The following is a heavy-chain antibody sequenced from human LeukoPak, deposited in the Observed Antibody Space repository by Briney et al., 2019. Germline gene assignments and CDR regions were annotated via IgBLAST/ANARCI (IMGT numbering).Heavy chain of an antibody. CDR3: ALSNWMDP. Sequence: TGGSLRLSCAASGFTFSSYAMSWVRQAPGKGLEWVSAISGSGGSTYYADSVKGRFTISRDNAKNTLHLQMDSLTVEDTAVYYCALSNWMDPWGQGTLVTVSS. CDR2: ISGSGGST. D-gene: IGHD2/OR15-2a*01. J-gene: IGHJ5*02. V-gene: IGHV3-23*01. CDR1: GFTFSSYA.